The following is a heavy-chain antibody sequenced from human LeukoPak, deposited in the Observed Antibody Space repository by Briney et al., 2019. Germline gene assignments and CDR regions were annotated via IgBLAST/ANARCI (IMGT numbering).Heavy chain of an antibody. CDR1: GGSISSYY. V-gene: IGHV4-59*01. D-gene: IGHD4-17*01. CDR2: IYYSGST. Sequence: SETLSLTCTVSGGSISSYYWSWIRQPPGKGLEWIGYIYYSGSTNYNPSLKSRVTISVDTSKNQFSLKLSSVTAADTAVYYCARDDLDPDYGDNWFDPWGQGTLVTVSS. J-gene: IGHJ5*02. CDR3: ARDDLDPDYGDNWFDP.